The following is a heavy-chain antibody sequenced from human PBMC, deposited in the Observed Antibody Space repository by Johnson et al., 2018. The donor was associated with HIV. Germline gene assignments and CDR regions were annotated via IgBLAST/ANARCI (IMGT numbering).Heavy chain of an antibody. CDR2: TRKKGNSYTT. V-gene: IGHV3-72*01. CDR1: GFTFSDHY. CDR3: CRGGPPQYDALDK. J-gene: IGHJ3*02. Sequence: MLLVESGGGLVQPGGSLRLSCAASGFTFSDHYMDWVRQAPGKGLEWVGRTRKKGNSYTTEYAASVKGRFTFSRDDAKNSLFLQMNSLKTEDSAGEYCCRGGPPQYDALDKWGQGTMVSVSS. D-gene: IGHD4-11*01.